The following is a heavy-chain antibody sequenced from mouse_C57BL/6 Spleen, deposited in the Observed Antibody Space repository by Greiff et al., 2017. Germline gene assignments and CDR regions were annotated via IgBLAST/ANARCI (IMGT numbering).Heavy chain of an antibody. CDR2: ISDGGSYT. Sequence: EVQGVESGGGLVKPGGSLKLSCAASGFTFSSYAMSWVRQTPEKRLEWVATISDGGSYTYYPDNVKGRFPISRDNAKNNLYLQMSHLKSEDTAMYYCARDEGFIPDDWGQGTTLTVSS. CDR1: GFTFSSYA. J-gene: IGHJ2*01. D-gene: IGHD1-1*01. CDR3: ARDEGFIPDD. V-gene: IGHV5-4*01.